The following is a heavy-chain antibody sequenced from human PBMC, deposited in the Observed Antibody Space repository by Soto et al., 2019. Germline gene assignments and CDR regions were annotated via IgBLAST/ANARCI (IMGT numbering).Heavy chain of an antibody. CDR3: NRGSEYDFWSGYL. CDR2: IVPMFGTS. CDR1: GGTSTRYA. J-gene: IGHJ4*02. D-gene: IGHD3-3*01. Sequence: QERLVQSGAEVRKPGSSVKVSCKVTGGTSTRYAINWVRQAPGQGLEWRGGIVPMFGTSKYAKKFQGRVTISADTSTNIAYMELRCLRSEDTAVYYCNRGSEYDFWSGYLWGQGTLVSVSS. V-gene: IGHV1-69*06.